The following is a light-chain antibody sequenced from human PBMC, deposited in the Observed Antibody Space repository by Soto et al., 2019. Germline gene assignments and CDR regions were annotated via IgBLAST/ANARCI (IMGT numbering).Light chain of an antibody. CDR2: GAS. CDR1: QTVTSNY. CDR3: QQYGSSPGT. V-gene: IGKV3-20*01. J-gene: IGKJ1*01. Sequence: IVLTQSPVTLSSSPWDRATLSCSSSQTVTSNYLAWYQQKPGQAPRLLFFGASIRATGLPDRFSGGGSGTDFTLTISRLEPEDFAVYYCQQYGSSPGTFGQGTKVDIK.